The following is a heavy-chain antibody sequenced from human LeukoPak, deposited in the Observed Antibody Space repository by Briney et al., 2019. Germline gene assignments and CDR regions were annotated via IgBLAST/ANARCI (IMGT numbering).Heavy chain of an antibody. CDR1: GGTFSSYA. V-gene: IGHV1-69*05. CDR2: IIPIFGTA. D-gene: IGHD3-3*01. Sequence: SVKVSCKASGGTFSSYAISWVRQAPGQGLEWMGGIIPIFGTANYAQKFQGRVTITTDESTSTAYMEPSSLRSEDTAVYYCASSITIFGVVINYYYYYMDVWGKGTTVTVSS. CDR3: ASSITIFGVVINYYYYYMDV. J-gene: IGHJ6*03.